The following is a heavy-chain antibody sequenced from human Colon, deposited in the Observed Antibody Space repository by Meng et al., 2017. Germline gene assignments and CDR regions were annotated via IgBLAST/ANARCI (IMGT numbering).Heavy chain of an antibody. Sequence: VELGGALDTRGGSLKLSCAGLGFTLSGSAMQWVRQASGKGLGWVGRIRRKANSYATAYDASVKGRFTISRDDLKNTAYLQMNSLKTEDTAVYYCTGDTAMVRLGYWGQGTLVTVSS. CDR3: TGDTAMVRLGY. CDR2: IRRKANSYAT. D-gene: IGHD5-18*01. CDR1: GFTLSGSA. J-gene: IGHJ4*02. V-gene: IGHV3-73*01.